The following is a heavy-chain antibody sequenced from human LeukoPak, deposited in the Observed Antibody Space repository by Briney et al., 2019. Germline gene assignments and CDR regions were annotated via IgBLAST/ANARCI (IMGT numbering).Heavy chain of an antibody. CDR1: GFTLTTSW. CDR3: IRLGVTSQNY. J-gene: IGHJ4*02. D-gene: IGHD2-21*02. CDR2: INSDGSDT. Sequence: GGCLRLSCVGSGFTLTTSWMHWVRQAPGRGLVWVSRINSDGSDTIYADSVKGRFTISRDNAKNTLYLQMNSLRAEDTGIYYCIRLGVTSQNYWGQETLGTVSS. V-gene: IGHV3-74*01.